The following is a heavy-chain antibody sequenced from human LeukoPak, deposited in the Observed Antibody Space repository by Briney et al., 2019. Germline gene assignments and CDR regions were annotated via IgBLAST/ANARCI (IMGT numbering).Heavy chain of an antibody. CDR2: ISYDGSNK. J-gene: IGHJ2*01. D-gene: IGHD4-17*01. V-gene: IGHV3-30*04. Sequence: GGSLRLSCAASGFTFSSYAMHWVRQAPGKGLEWVAVISYDGSNKYYADSVKGRFTISRDNSKNTLYLQMNSLRAEDTAVYYCARADYGDYLNPWYFDLWGRGTLVTVSS. CDR3: ARADYGDYLNPWYFDL. CDR1: GFTFSSYA.